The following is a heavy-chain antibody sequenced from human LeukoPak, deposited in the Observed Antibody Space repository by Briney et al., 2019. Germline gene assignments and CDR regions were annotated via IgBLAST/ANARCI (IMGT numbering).Heavy chain of an antibody. CDR1: GFTFSSYS. CDR2: ISSSSSYI. J-gene: IGHJ5*02. D-gene: IGHD2-2*01. V-gene: IGHV3-21*01. CDR3: SIVVVPAAYLGFDP. Sequence: KTGGSLRLSWAASGFTFSSYSMNWVRQPPGKGLEWVSSISSSSSYIYYADSVKGRFTISRDNAKNSLYLQMNSLRAEDTAVYYCSIVVVPAAYLGFDPWGQGTLVTVSS.